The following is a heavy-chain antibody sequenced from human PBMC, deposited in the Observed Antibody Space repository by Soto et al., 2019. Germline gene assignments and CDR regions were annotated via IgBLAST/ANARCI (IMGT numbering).Heavy chain of an antibody. Sequence: SVKVSCKASGGSFGKSTINWVRQTPGQGLEWLGGFIPVYRTLNYAQKFQGRVTITADESTGTAYMTLSSLASDDTAVYYCATGVIWIGYFTVDSWGQGTRGTAPQ. CDR2: FIPVYRTL. V-gene: IGHV1-69*13. CDR3: ATGVIWIGYFTVDS. CDR1: GGSFGKST. D-gene: IGHD3-3*01. J-gene: IGHJ4*02.